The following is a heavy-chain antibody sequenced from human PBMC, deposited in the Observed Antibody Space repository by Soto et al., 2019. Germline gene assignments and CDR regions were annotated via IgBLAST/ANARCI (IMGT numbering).Heavy chain of an antibody. CDR2: IKKKTDGGTT. J-gene: IGHJ4*02. CDR3: PPLGFGVVGASPDY. CDR1: GFIFSAFD. V-gene: IGHV3-15*01. D-gene: IGHD1-26*01. Sequence: PGGSLRLSCAASGFIFSAFDMSWVRQAPGKGLEWVGRIKKKTDGGTTDYAAPVKGRFRISRDDAIKTLYLEMNSLQTDDTAVYYCPPLGFGVVGASPDYWRRGTRVTVSS.